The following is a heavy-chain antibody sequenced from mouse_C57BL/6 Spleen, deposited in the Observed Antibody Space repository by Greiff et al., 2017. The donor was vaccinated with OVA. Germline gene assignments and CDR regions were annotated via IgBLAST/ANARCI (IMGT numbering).Heavy chain of an antibody. J-gene: IGHJ4*01. D-gene: IGHD2-1*01. CDR3: ARNYGNAYAMDY. CDR1: GYTFTSYW. CDR2: IDPNSGGT. Sequence: QVQLQQPGAELVKPGASVKLSCKASGYTFTSYWMHWVKQRPGRGLEWIGRIDPNSGGTKYNEKFKGKATLTADKSSSTAYMQLSSLTSEDSAVYFCARNYGNAYAMDYWGQGTSVTVSS. V-gene: IGHV1-62-3*01.